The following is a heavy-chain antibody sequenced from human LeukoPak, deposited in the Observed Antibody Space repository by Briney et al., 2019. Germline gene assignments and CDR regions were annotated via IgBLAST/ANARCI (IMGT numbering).Heavy chain of an antibody. CDR3: AKDRAVGRFLEWLLD. CDR1: GFTFSSYG. J-gene: IGHJ4*02. V-gene: IGHV3-30*18. Sequence: PGGSLRLSCAASGFTFSSYGMHWVRQAPGKGLEWVAVISYDGSNKYYADSVKGRFTISRDNSKNTLYLQMNSLRAEDTAVYYCAKDRAVGRFLEWLLDWGQGTLVTVSS. D-gene: IGHD3-3*01. CDR2: ISYDGSNK.